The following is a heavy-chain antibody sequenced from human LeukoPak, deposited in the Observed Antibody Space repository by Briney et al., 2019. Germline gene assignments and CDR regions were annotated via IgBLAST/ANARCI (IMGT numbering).Heavy chain of an antibody. CDR3: ARDRYGAVTAYYFDY. CDR2: ISAYTGST. Sequence: ASVKVSCKASGYTFTSFGISWVRQAPGQGLEWMGWISAYTGSTKYAQELQGRVTLTTDTSTSTAFMELRSLRAEDTAVYYCARDRYGAVTAYYFDYWGQGTLVTVSS. D-gene: IGHD2-21*02. V-gene: IGHV1-18*01. J-gene: IGHJ4*02. CDR1: GYTFTSFG.